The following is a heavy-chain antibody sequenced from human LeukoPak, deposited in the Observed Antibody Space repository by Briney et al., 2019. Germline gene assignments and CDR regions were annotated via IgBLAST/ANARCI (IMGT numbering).Heavy chain of an antibody. J-gene: IGHJ6*03. CDR2: IYTSGGT. V-gene: IGHV4-4*07. CDR1: GGSISSYY. D-gene: IGHD2-15*01. CDR3: ARAVANPYYYYYYMDV. Sequence: PSETLSLTCTVSGGSISSYYWSWIRQPAGKGLEWIGRIYTSGGTNYNPSLKSRVTMSVDTSKNQFSLKLSSVTAADTAVYYCARAVANPYYYYYYMDVWGKGTTVTVSS.